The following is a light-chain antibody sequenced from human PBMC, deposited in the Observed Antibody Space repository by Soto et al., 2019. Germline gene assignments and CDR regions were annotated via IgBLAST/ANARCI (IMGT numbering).Light chain of an antibody. CDR2: GAS. J-gene: IGKJ5*01. CDR3: QQYSNWPLT. Sequence: EIVMTHSPATLSMSPGERATLSCRASQSVSSRLAWYQQKPGQAPRLLIYGASTRATSTPARFSGSGSGREFTLTISSLQSEDSAVYYCQQYSNWPLTFGQGTRLEI. CDR1: QSVSSR. V-gene: IGKV3-15*01.